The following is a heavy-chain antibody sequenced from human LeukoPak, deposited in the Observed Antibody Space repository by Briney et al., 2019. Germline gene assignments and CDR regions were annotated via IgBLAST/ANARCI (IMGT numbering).Heavy chain of an antibody. CDR1: GFRFNTYW. D-gene: IGHD3-10*01. Sequence: GGSLRLSCAASGFRFNTYWMSWVRQAPGKGLEWVANIKQDGNEKYYADSVKGRFTISRDNGKNSLDLQMNSLRADDTAVYYCARERDGSGTQRGLDYWGQGTLVTVSS. CDR3: ARERDGSGTQRGLDY. J-gene: IGHJ4*02. V-gene: IGHV3-7*03. CDR2: IKQDGNEK.